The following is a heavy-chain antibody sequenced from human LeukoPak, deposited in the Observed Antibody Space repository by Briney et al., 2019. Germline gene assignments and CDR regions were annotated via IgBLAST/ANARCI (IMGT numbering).Heavy chain of an antibody. CDR2: SRGRPNSYTA. CDR3: ANFFGNNFGF. Sequence: PGGSLRLSCAASGFTFSDHYMDWVRQAPGKGLEWVGRSRGRPNSYTAEYATSVEGRFTISRDDSKKSLYLQMNSLKTEDTAIYYCANFFGNNFGFWGQGTLVTVSS. J-gene: IGHJ4*02. CDR1: GFTFSDHY. V-gene: IGHV3-72*01. D-gene: IGHD5-24*01.